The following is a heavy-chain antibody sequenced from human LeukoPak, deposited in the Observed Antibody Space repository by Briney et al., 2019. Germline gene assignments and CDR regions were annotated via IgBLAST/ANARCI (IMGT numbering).Heavy chain of an antibody. CDR1: GGSISSGSYY. V-gene: IGHV4-61*01. Sequence: PSQTLSLTCTVSGGSISSGSYYWSWIRQPPGKGLEWIGYIYYSGSTNYNPSLKSRVTISVDTSKNQFSLKLSSVTAADTAVYYCATIWFGESHQFDPWGQGTLVTVSS. J-gene: IGHJ5*02. CDR3: ATIWFGESHQFDP. CDR2: IYYSGST. D-gene: IGHD3-10*01.